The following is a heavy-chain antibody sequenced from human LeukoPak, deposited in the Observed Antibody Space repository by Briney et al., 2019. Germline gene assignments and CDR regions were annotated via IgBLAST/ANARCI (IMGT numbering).Heavy chain of an antibody. CDR1: GFTFSYYG. V-gene: IGHV3-23*01. CDR2: ISGSGDRT. CDR3: AKGSIVGATSYYYLDV. Sequence: GGSLKLSCAASGFTFSYYGMNWVRQAPGKGLEWVSGISGSGDRTYYEDSVKGRFTISRDNSKNTLYLQMNSLRAEDTAVYYCAKGSIVGATSYYYLDVWGTGTTVTVSS. J-gene: IGHJ6*03. D-gene: IGHD1-26*01.